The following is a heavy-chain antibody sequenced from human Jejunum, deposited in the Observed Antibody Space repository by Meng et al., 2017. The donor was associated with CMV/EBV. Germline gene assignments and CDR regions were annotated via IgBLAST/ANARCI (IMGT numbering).Heavy chain of an antibody. CDR2: MNPIRGNT. J-gene: IGHJ4*02. V-gene: IGHV1-8*01. CDR1: GYAFTSYE. D-gene: IGHD1-7*01. CDR3: ARGLRIVGTAFAF. Sequence: KASGYAFTSYEINWVRQASGQGIEWRGWMNPIRGNTVYAKKFKGRVTMTRNTSISTAYMELSSLTSEDTAVYYCARGLRIVGTAFAFWGQGSLVTVSS.